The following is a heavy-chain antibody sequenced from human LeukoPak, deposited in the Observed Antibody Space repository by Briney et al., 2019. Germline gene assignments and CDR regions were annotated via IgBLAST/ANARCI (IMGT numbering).Heavy chain of an antibody. J-gene: IGHJ3*02. CDR3: ARDGYYDSSGYLSHGAFDI. CDR2: IYHSGST. D-gene: IGHD3-22*01. V-gene: IGHV4-38-2*02. Sequence: SETLSLTCTVSGYSISSGYYWGWIRQPPGKGLEWIGSIYHSGSTYYNPSLKSRVTITVDTSKNQFSLKLSSVTAADTAVYYCARDGYYDSSGYLSHGAFDIWGQGTMVTVSS. CDR1: GYSISSGYY.